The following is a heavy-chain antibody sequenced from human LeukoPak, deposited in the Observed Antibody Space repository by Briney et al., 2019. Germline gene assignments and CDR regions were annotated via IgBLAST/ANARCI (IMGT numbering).Heavy chain of an antibody. D-gene: IGHD3-10*01. CDR1: GGSISSGGYY. V-gene: IGHV4-31*03. Sequence: SETLSLTCTVSGGSISSGGYYWSWIRQHPGKGLEWIGYIYYSGSTYYNPSLKSRVTISVDTSKNQFSLKLSSVTAADTAVYYCARSFRHYYGSGSPRMYYYYYGMDVWGQGTTVTVSS. J-gene: IGHJ6*02. CDR3: ARSFRHYYGSGSPRMYYYYYGMDV. CDR2: IYYSGST.